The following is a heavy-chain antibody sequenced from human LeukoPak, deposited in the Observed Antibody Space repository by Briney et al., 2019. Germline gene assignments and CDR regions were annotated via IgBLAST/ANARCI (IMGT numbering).Heavy chain of an antibody. CDR2: VYYTGSV. CDR1: GGSMTNYY. V-gene: IGHV4-59*08. J-gene: IGHJ4*02. CDR3: ARLAPVAHSGDYLGYFDY. Sequence: PSETLSLTCTVSGGSMTNYYWTWVRQYPGKGLEWFGYVYYTGSVNYNPSLKSRVTILVDSSKTHFSLNLSSVTAADTAVYYCARLAPVAHSGDYLGYFDYWGQGVLVTVS. D-gene: IGHD4-17*01.